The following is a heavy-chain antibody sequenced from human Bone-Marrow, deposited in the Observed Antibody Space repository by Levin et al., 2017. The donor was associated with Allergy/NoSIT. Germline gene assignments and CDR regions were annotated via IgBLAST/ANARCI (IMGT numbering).Heavy chain of an antibody. CDR2: IYYSGST. V-gene: IGHV4-59*01. D-gene: IGHD6-19*01. J-gene: IGHJ4*02. CDR3: ARAEGVAGTSHYFDY. Sequence: RTSETLSLTCTVSGGSISSYYWSWIRQPPGKGLEWIGYIYYSGSTNYNPSLKSRVTISVDTSKNQFSLKLSSVTAADTAVYYCARAEGVAGTSHYFDYWGQGTLVTVSS. CDR1: GGSISSYY.